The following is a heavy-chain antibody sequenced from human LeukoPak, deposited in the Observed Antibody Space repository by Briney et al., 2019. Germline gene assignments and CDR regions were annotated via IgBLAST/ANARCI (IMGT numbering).Heavy chain of an antibody. CDR2: ISGSGDST. CDR1: GFTFSAYD. V-gene: IGHV3-23*01. CDR3: ALYCSGGACYSMGGAFDI. Sequence: GGSLRLSCAASGFTFSAYDMSWVRQAPGKGLEWVSAISGSGDSTYYLDSVKGRFTISRDNPKNTLYLQMSSLRAEDTAVYYCALYCSGGACYSMGGAFDIWGQGTIVPVSS. J-gene: IGHJ3*02. D-gene: IGHD2-15*01.